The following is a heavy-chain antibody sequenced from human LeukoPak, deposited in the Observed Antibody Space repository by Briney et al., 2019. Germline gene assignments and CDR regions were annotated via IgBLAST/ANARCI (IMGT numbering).Heavy chain of an antibody. CDR2: IYPGDSDT. V-gene: IGHV5-51*01. Sequence: GESLKISCKGFGYSFTSYWIGWVRQMPGKGLEWMGIIYPGDSDTRYSPSFQGQVTISADKSISTAYLQWSSLKASDTAMYYCARVPYYDYVWGSYRYAPDAFDIWGQGTMVTVSS. CDR1: GYSFTSYW. CDR3: ARVPYYDYVWGSYRYAPDAFDI. D-gene: IGHD3-16*02. J-gene: IGHJ3*02.